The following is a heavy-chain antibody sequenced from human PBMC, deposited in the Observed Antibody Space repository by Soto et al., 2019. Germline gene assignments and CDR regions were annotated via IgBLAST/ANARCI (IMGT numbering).Heavy chain of an antibody. Sequence: QVQLQESGPGLVKPSQTLSLTCTVSGGSISSGGFHWNWIRQHPGKGLEWIGYISYSGTTYYNSSLKSRVTITVDTSQNQFSLKLSSLTAADTAVYYSAKALYDSGGWGYFDLWGRGTLVTVST. CDR1: GGSISSGGFH. CDR2: ISYSGTT. D-gene: IGHD3-10*01. J-gene: IGHJ2*01. V-gene: IGHV4-31*03. CDR3: AKALYDSGGWGYFDL.